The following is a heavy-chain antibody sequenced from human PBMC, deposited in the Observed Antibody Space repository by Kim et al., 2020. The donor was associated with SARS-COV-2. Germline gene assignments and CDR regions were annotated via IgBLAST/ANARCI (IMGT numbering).Heavy chain of an antibody. CDR2: IYYSGST. J-gene: IGHJ5*02. D-gene: IGHD3-9*01. Sequence: SETLSLTCIVSGDSISSSGYYWSWIRQHPGKGLEWIGYIYYSGSTDYNPSLKSRVTISIDTSKNQFSLKLSSVTAADTAVYYCARERGILTGFQSKNNWFDPWGQGTLVTVSS. V-gene: IGHV4-31*03. CDR3: ARERGILTGFQSKNNWFDP. CDR1: GDSISSSGYY.